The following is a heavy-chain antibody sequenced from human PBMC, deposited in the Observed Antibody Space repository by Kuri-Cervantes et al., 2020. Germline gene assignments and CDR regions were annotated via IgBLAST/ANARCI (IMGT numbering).Heavy chain of an antibody. J-gene: IGHJ4*02. Sequence: GESLKISCKGSGYIFTRYWTGWVRQMPGKGLEWMGIIYPGDSDTRYSPSFQGQVTISADKSISTAYLQWSSLKASDTAMYYCARGAFDDSSGYGYWGQGTLVTVSS. D-gene: IGHD3-22*01. V-gene: IGHV5-51*01. CDR1: GYIFTRYW. CDR2: IYPGDSDT. CDR3: ARGAFDDSSGYGY.